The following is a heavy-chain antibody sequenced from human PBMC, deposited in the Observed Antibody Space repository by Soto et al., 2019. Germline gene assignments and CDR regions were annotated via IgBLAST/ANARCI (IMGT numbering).Heavy chain of an antibody. CDR3: ARGGPPIDY. J-gene: IGHJ4*02. CDR2: INAGNGNT. V-gene: IGHV1-3*05. Sequence: QVQLVQSGAEEKKPGASVKVSCKASGYTFSSYAMHWVRQAPGQRLEWMGWINAGNGNTKYSQKFQGRVTITRDTSASTAYMEQSSLRSEDTAVYYCARGGPPIDYWGQGTLVTVSS. CDR1: GYTFSSYA. D-gene: IGHD3-10*01.